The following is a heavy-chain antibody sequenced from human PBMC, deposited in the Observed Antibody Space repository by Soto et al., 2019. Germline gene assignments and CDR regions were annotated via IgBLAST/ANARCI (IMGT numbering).Heavy chain of an antibody. CDR1: GFSLSNARMG. Sequence: QVTLKESGPVLVKPTETLTLTCTVSGFSLSNARMGVTWIRQPPGKALEWLAHIFSNDEKPYSTSLKSRLTISKDTSNSQVVLTMTNMDPVDTGTYYCARINDFLTGFDYWGQGTLVTVSS. V-gene: IGHV2-26*01. J-gene: IGHJ4*02. CDR2: IFSNDEK. D-gene: IGHD3-9*01. CDR3: ARINDFLTGFDY.